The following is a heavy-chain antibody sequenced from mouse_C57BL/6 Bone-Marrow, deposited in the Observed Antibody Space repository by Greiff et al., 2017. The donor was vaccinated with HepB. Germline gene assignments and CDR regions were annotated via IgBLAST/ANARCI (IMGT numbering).Heavy chain of an antibody. V-gene: IGHV1-80*01. CDR3: ARIPFYYDYPAWFAY. D-gene: IGHD2-4*01. J-gene: IGHJ3*01. CDR1: GYAFSSYW. Sequence: VQLQQSGAELVKPGASVKISCKASGYAFSSYWMNWVKQRPGKGLEWIGQIYPGDGDTNYNGKFKGKATLTADKSSSTAYMQLSSLTSEDSAVYFCARIPFYYDYPAWFAYWGQGTLVTVSA. CDR2: IYPGDGDT.